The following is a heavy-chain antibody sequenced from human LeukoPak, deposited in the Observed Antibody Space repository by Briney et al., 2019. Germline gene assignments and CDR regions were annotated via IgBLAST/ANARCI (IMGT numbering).Heavy chain of an antibody. CDR1: GFTFSGYW. CDR3: ARGGVGGTVNC. V-gene: IGHV3-74*01. J-gene: IGHJ4*02. Sequence: QPGGSLRLSCAASGFTFSGYWMHWVRQAPGKGLVWVSLINSDGSTTSHADSVKGRFTISRDNAKNTLYLQMNSLRAEDTAVYYCARGGVGGTVNCWGQGTLVTVSS. D-gene: IGHD2-21*02. CDR2: INSDGSTT.